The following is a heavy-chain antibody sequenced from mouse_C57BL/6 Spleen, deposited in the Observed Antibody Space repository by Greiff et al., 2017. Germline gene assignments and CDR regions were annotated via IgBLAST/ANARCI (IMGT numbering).Heavy chain of an antibody. V-gene: IGHV3-6*01. CDR1: GYSITSGYY. D-gene: IGHD4-1*01. CDR3: AREDLTGDFDY. Sequence: EVKLQESGPGLVKPSQSLSLTCSVTGYSITSGYYWNWIRQFPGNKLEWMGYISYDGSNNYNPSLKNRISITRDTSKNQFFLKLNSVTTEDTATYYCAREDLTGDFDYWGQGTTLTVSS. CDR2: ISYDGSN. J-gene: IGHJ2*01.